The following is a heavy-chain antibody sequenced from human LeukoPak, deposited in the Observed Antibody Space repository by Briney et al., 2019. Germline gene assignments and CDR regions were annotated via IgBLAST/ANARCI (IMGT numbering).Heavy chain of an antibody. CDR1: GFTFSSYS. CDR3: AKGNSGSYYGGCFDY. V-gene: IGHV3-21*04. CDR2: ISSSSSYI. Sequence: GGSLRLSCAASGFTFSSYSMNWVRQAPGKGLEWVSSISSSSSYIYYADSVKGRFTISRDNAKNSLYLQMNSLRADDTALYYCAKGNSGSYYGGCFDYWGQGTLATVS. J-gene: IGHJ4*02. D-gene: IGHD1-26*01.